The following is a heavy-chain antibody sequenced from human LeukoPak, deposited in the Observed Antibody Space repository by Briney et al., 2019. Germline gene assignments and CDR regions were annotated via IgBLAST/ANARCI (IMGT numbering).Heavy chain of an antibody. CDR2: ISSSSSTI. V-gene: IGHV3-48*01. CDR1: GCTFSSYS. Sequence: GGSLRLSCAASGCTFSSYSMNWVRQAPGKGLEWVSYISSSSSTIYYADSVKGRFTISRDNAKNSLYLQMNSLRAEDTAVYYCARGGQWGMITLDYWGQGTLVSVSS. D-gene: IGHD3-16*01. J-gene: IGHJ4*02. CDR3: ARGGQWGMITLDY.